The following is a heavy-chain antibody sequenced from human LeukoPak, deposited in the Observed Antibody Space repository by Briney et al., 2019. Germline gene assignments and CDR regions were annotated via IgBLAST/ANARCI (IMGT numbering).Heavy chain of an antibody. CDR2: INTSGST. J-gene: IGHJ3*02. Sequence: SSETLSLTCTVSGGSISSYYWSWIRQPAGKGLEWIGRINTSGSTNYNPSLKSRVTMSVDTSKNQFSLKLSSVTAADTAVYYCAREREYSSSWYFAFDIWGQGTMVTVSS. V-gene: IGHV4-4*07. D-gene: IGHD6-13*01. CDR1: GGSISSYY. CDR3: AREREYSSSWYFAFDI.